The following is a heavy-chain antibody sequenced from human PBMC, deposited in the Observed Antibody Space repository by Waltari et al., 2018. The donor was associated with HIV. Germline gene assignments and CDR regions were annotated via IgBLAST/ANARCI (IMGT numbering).Heavy chain of an antibody. CDR3: ATALYSSSSAGSIDY. Sequence: QVQLVQPGAEVKKPAASVKVSCKASGYTFTGYYMHWVRQAPGQGLEWMGWINPNSGGTNYAQKFQGRVTMTRDTSISTAYMELSRLRSDDTAVYYCATALYSSSSAGSIDYWGQGTLVTVSS. J-gene: IGHJ4*02. CDR2: INPNSGGT. D-gene: IGHD6-6*01. CDR1: GYTFTGYY. V-gene: IGHV1-2*02.